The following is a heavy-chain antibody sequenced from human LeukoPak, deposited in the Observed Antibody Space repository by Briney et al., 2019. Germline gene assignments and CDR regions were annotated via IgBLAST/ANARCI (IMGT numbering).Heavy chain of an antibody. CDR2: IYSGGST. J-gene: IGHJ6*02. CDR3: ATFYDSSGYYSTADYYYYGMDV. CDR1: GFTVSSNY. D-gene: IGHD3-22*01. V-gene: IGHV3-66*01. Sequence: GGSLRLSCAASGFTVSSNYMSWVRQAPGKGLEWVSVIYSGGSTYYADSVKGRFTISRDKSKNTLYLQMNSLRAEDTAVYYCATFYDSSGYYSTADYYYYGMDVWGQGTTVTVSS.